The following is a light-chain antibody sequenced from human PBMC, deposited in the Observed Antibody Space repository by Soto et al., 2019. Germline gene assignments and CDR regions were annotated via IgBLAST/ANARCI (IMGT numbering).Light chain of an antibody. CDR1: SSNIGSYNF. Sequence: QSALTQPASVSGCRGQSITISCTGSSSNIGSYNFVSWYRQYPGKAPELIIYEVSQRPSTFFNRFSGSKSGNTASLTVSGLQSDDEADYYCCSYAGNNTLVFGGGTQLTVL. V-gene: IGLV2-23*02. J-gene: IGLJ7*01. CDR3: CSYAGNNTLV. CDR2: EVS.